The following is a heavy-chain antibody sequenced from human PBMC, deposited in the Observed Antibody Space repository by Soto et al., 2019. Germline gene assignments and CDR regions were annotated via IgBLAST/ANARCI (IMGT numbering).Heavy chain of an antibody. D-gene: IGHD4-17*01. Sequence: PGGSLRLSCAASGFTFNNYWMHWVRQAPGKGLVWVSRIDSSESDTSYADSVKGRFTISRDNSKNTLFLQMNSLSAEDTAVYYCAKALRDGLRTFGSWGRGTLVTVSS. V-gene: IGHV3-74*01. CDR2: IDSSESDT. CDR1: GFTFNNYW. CDR3: AKALRDGLRTFGS. J-gene: IGHJ4*02.